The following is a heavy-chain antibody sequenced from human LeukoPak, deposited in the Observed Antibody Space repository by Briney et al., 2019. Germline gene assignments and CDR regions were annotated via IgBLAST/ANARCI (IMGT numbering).Heavy chain of an antibody. CDR2: IIPILNIP. CDR1: GGTFSSYD. V-gene: IGHV1-69*04. J-gene: IGHJ3*02. Sequence: ASVKVSCKASGGTFSSYDISWVRQAPGQGLEWLGRIIPILNIPSYAQKFQGRVTISADKSTSTGYLELSSLRPEDTAVYYCAKVAATGYSESSGYTHAFDIWGQGTMVTVSS. D-gene: IGHD3-22*01. CDR3: AKVAATGYSESSGYTHAFDI.